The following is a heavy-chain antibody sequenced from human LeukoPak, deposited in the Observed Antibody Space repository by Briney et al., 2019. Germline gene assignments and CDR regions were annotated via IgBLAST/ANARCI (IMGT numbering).Heavy chain of an antibody. J-gene: IGHJ5*02. V-gene: IGHV1-69*13. CDR1: GYTFTSYY. CDR2: IIPIFGTA. CDR3: ARDSGSPLEFDP. D-gene: IGHD1-26*01. Sequence: SVKVSCKASGYTFTSYYMHWVRQAPGQGLEWMGGIIPIFGTANYAQKFQGRVTITADESTSTAYMELSSLRSEDTAVYYCARDSGSPLEFDPWGQGTLVTVSS.